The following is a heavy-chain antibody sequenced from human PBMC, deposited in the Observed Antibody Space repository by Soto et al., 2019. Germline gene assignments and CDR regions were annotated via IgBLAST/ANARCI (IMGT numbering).Heavy chain of an antibody. Sequence: PVGSLRLSCAVSGVTCSSYAMSWVRQAPGKGLEWVSAISGSGGSTYYADSVKGRFTNSRDNCKNTLSLQMNSLRAEDTAVYYCAAAAREYYYYGMDVWAQGTTVTV. CDR2: ISGSGGST. J-gene: IGHJ6*02. V-gene: IGHV3-23*01. CDR3: AAAAREYYYYGMDV. CDR1: GVTCSSYA.